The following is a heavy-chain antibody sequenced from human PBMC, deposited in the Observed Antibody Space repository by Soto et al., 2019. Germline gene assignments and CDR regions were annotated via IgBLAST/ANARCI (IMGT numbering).Heavy chain of an antibody. D-gene: IGHD2-21*01. CDR3: ANMIEGAFFDH. CDR2: VYWDDDK. Sequence: QVTLKESGPTLVKPTQTLTLTCTFSGVSLSTSGMGVGWIRQPPGKALEWLALVYWDDDKRYSPSLKSRLTITQDNSKNPVCLKMTLKEPGDKSKYFRANMIEGAFFDHRGQGTLVTVSS. V-gene: IGHV2-5*02. J-gene: IGHJ4*02. CDR1: GVSLSTSGMG.